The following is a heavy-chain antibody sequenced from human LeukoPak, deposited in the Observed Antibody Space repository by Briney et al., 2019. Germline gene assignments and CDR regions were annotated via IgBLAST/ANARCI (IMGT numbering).Heavy chain of an antibody. D-gene: IGHD2-8*02. V-gene: IGHV5-51*01. CDR3: ARHTDGNDSDAFDI. J-gene: IGHJ3*02. CDR2: IYPDYSET. Sequence: KLSCKGFGYSFTNYWIGWVRQMPGKGLEWMGTIYPDYSETTYSPSFQGQVTMSVDKSINTAYLQWNSLRASDTAMYYCARHTDGNDSDAFDIWGQGTMVAVSS. CDR1: GYSFTNYW.